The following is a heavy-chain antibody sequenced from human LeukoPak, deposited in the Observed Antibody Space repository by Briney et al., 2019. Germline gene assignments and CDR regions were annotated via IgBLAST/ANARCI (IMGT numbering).Heavy chain of an antibody. D-gene: IGHD2-2*01. Sequence: QPLGSLRLSCVVSGFPFSNNPMNWVRQAPGKGLEWVSYISTAITTTYYAESVKGRFTISRDNAKNSLYLQMNSLRVEDTAVYYCARDGGKGYEIDYWGQGYPASVSS. CDR2: ISTAITTT. J-gene: IGHJ4*02. CDR1: GFPFSNNP. CDR3: ARDGGKGYEIDY. V-gene: IGHV3-48*01.